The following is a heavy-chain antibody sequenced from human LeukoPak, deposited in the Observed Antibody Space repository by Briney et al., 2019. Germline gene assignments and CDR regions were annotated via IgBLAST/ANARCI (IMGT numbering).Heavy chain of an antibody. CDR3: ARDIPIDY. Sequence: SETLSLTCTVSGGSISSYYWSWIRQPPGKGLEWIGYIYYSGSTNYNPSLKSRVTISVDTSKNQFSLKLSSVTAADTAVYYCARDIPIDYWGQGTLVTVSS. V-gene: IGHV4-59*01. CDR2: IYYSGST. J-gene: IGHJ4*02. CDR1: GGSISSYY.